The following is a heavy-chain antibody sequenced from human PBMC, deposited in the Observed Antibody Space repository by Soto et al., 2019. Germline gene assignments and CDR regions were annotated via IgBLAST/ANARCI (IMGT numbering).Heavy chain of an antibody. J-gene: IGHJ4*02. CDR3: AKGGRQWLVTSDFNY. Sequence: PGESLRLSCAASGFTFSSYSMNWVRQAPGKGLEWVSSISSSSSYIYYADSVKGRFTISRDSSKNTVSLEMTSLRAEDTAVYYCAKGGRQWLVTSDFNYWGQGALVTVSS. D-gene: IGHD6-19*01. V-gene: IGHV3-21*01. CDR2: ISSSSSYI. CDR1: GFTFSSYS.